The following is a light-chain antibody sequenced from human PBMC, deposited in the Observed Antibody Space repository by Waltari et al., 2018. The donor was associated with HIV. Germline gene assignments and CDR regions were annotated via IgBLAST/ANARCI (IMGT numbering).Light chain of an antibody. J-gene: IGKJ4*01. CDR2: GAS. CDR1: QSVSVN. V-gene: IGKV3-15*01. Sequence: EVVMTQSPATLSVSPGERATLTCRASQSVSVNLAWYQQKPGQPPRLLIYGASTRATGVPARFSGSGSETEFTLTISSLRSEDFAVYYCQQYNNWPPKGLTFGGGTKVEIK. CDR3: QQYNNWPPKGLT.